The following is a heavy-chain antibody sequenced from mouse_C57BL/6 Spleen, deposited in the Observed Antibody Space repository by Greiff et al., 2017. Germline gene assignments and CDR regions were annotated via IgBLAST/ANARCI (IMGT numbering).Heavy chain of an antibody. CDR2: IWSGGST. D-gene: IGHD1-1*01. CDR1: GFSLTSYG. J-gene: IGHJ3*01. V-gene: IGHV2-2*01. CDR3: ARDYGGFAY. Sequence: VHLVESGPGLVQPSQSLSITCTVSGFSLTSYGVHWVRQSPGKGLEWLGVIWSGGSTDYNAAFISRLSISKDNSKSQVFFKMHSLQADDTAIYYCARDYGGFAYWGQGTLVTVSA.